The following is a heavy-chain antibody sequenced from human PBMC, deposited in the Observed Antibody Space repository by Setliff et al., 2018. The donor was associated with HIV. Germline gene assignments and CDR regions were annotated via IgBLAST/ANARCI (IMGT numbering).Heavy chain of an antibody. Sequence: GGSLRLSCTGSGFMFGDYLMSWVRQAPGKGLEWIGFIRSKTFGGTAEYAVSVKGRFTISRDDSISVAYLQLNSLKTDDTAVYYCIRPLWYNNGWTFDNWGQGTLVTVSS. V-gene: IGHV3-49*04. CDR2: IRSKTFGGTA. J-gene: IGHJ4*02. D-gene: IGHD6-19*01. CDR3: IRPLWYNNGWTFDN. CDR1: GFMFGDYL.